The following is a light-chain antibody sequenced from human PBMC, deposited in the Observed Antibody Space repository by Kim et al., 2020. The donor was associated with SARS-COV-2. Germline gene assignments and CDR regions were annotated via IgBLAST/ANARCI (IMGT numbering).Light chain of an antibody. CDR1: QSVSSSY. V-gene: IGKV3-20*01. CDR3: QQYGSSPMYS. CDR2: GAS. Sequence: SPGERAPLSCRASQSVSSSYLAWYQQKPGQAPRLLIYGASSRATGIPDRFSGSGSGTDFTLTISRLEPEDFAVYYCQQYGSSPMYSFGQGTKLEIK. J-gene: IGKJ2*03.